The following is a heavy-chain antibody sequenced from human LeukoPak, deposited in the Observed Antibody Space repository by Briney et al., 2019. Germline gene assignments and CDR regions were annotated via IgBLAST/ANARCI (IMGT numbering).Heavy chain of an antibody. V-gene: IGHV3-74*03. CDR2: IKSDERSA. J-gene: IGHJ4*02. CDR1: GFTITNHW. Sequence: GGSLRLSCAASGFTITNHWMYWVRQAPGRGLVWVSRIKSDERSAAYADSVKGRFTISRDNAKNSLYLQMISLRAEDTAVYYCARVRANWYEDYWGQGTLVTVSS. CDR3: ARVRANWYEDY. D-gene: IGHD6-13*01.